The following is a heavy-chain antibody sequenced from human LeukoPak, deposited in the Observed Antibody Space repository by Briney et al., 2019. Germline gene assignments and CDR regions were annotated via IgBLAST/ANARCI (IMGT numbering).Heavy chain of an antibody. D-gene: IGHD6-19*01. CDR2: INPNSGGT. Sequence: ASVKVSCKASGYTFTGYYMHWVRQAPGQGLEWMGWINPNSGGTNYAQKFQGRVTMTRDTSISTAYMELSRLRSDDTAVYYCARDRAEYSSGWYYYYYYGMDVWGQGTTVTVSS. CDR1: GYTFTGYY. CDR3: ARDRAEYSSGWYYYYYYGMDV. V-gene: IGHV1-2*02. J-gene: IGHJ6*02.